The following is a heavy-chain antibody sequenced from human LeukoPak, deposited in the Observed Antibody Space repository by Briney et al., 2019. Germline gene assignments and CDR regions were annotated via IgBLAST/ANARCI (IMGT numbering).Heavy chain of an antibody. V-gene: IGHV1-18*01. D-gene: IGHD6-13*01. CDR3: ARDPRFLGFVAAAGRWDY. CDR2: ISAYYGNT. Sequence: ASVKVSCKASGNTFTSNGISWVRQAPGQGLEWMGWISAYYGNTNYVKKFQGRVIMTTDTSTSTAYMELRSLRSDDTAVYYCARDPRFLGFVAAAGRWDYWGQGTLVTVSS. J-gene: IGHJ4*02. CDR1: GNTFTSNG.